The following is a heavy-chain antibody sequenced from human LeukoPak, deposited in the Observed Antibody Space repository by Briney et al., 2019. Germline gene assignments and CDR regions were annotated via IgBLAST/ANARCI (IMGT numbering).Heavy chain of an antibody. CDR1: GYTFASFG. CDR3: ARDIVMVIGSFYYGMDV. D-gene: IGHD2-15*01. J-gene: IGHJ6*02. CDR2: ISAYNGNT. V-gene: IGHV1-18*01. Sequence: ASVKVSCKASGYTFASFGISWVRQAPGQGLEWMGWISAYNGNTNHAQKLQDRLIMTTDTSTNTGYMELRGLRSDDTAVYCCARDIVMVIGSFYYGMDVWGQGTTVTVSS.